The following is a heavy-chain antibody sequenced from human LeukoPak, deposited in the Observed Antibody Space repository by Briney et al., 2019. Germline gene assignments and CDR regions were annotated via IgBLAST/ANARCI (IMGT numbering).Heavy chain of an antibody. V-gene: IGHV3-74*01. Sequence: GGSLRLSCAASGFTFSSYWMHWIRHAPGKGLVWVSRIKRDGSSPAYADSVKGRFTISRDNAKNSLYLQMNSLRAEDTAVYYCASNDYGDYGDWFDPWGQGTLVTVSS. J-gene: IGHJ5*02. CDR2: IKRDGSSP. CDR3: ASNDYGDYGDWFDP. D-gene: IGHD4-17*01. CDR1: GFTFSSYW.